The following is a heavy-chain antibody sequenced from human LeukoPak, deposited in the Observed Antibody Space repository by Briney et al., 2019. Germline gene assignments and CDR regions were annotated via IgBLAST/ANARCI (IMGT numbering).Heavy chain of an antibody. CDR2: ISWNSGSI. J-gene: IGHJ4*02. CDR1: GFTFDDYA. Sequence: GGSLRLSCAASGFTFDDYAMHWVRQAPGKGLEWVSGISWNSGSIGYADSMKGRFTISRDNAKNSLYLQMNSLRAEDTALYYCAKANVAASYFDYWGQGTLVTVSS. V-gene: IGHV3-9*01. D-gene: IGHD2-15*01. CDR3: AKANVAASYFDY.